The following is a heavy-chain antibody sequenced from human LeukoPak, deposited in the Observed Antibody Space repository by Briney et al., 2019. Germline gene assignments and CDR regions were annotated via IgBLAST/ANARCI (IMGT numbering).Heavy chain of an antibody. J-gene: IGHJ3*02. CDR1: GYTCTSYY. Sequence: ASVKVSCKASGYTCTSYYMHWVRQAPGQGLEWMGIINPSGGSTSYAQKFQGRVTMTRDMSTSTVYMELSSLRSGDTAVYYCAREYSSSFDAFDIWGQGTMVTVSS. CDR2: INPSGGST. CDR3: AREYSSSFDAFDI. V-gene: IGHV1-46*01. D-gene: IGHD6-6*01.